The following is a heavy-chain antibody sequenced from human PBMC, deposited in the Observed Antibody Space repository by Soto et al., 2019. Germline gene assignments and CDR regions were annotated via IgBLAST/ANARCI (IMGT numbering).Heavy chain of an antibody. CDR1: GYTFTSYG. V-gene: IGHV1-18*01. J-gene: IGHJ6*02. Sequence: ASVKVSCKASGYTFTSYGISWVRQAPGQGLEWMGGIIPNIGKTNYAQKLQGRVTITADESTSTAYMELSSLRSEDTAVYYCARGGSSWYMGYYYYYGMDVWGQGTTVTVS. D-gene: IGHD6-13*01. CDR3: ARGGSSWYMGYYYYYGMDV. CDR2: IIPNIGKT.